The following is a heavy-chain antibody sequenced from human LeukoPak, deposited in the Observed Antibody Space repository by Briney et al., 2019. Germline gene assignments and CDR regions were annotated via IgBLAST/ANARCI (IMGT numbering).Heavy chain of an antibody. V-gene: IGHV3-23*01. Sequence: GGSLRLSCAASRFTLSNYWMSWVRQAPGKGLEWVSSLSGSGGDTYYADSVKGRFTISRDNSKNTVYLQMNSLRAEDTAVYYCAKDPYGTRYFDYWGQGTLVTVSS. CDR1: RFTLSNYW. CDR3: AKDPYGTRYFDY. CDR2: LSGSGGDT. J-gene: IGHJ4*02. D-gene: IGHD2-2*01.